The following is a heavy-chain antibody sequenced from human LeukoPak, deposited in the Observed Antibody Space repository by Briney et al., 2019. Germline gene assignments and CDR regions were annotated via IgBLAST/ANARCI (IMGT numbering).Heavy chain of an antibody. CDR3: ARAKYCGGDCYYYFDY. D-gene: IGHD2-21*02. CDR2: IYYSGRT. CDR1: GDSISPNS. J-gene: IGHJ4*02. Sequence: PSETLSLTCTVSGDSISPNSWSWIRQPPGKGLEWIGYIYYSGRTSYDTSLKGRLTISLDTSNNQFSLKLSSVTAADTAVYYCARAKYCGGDCYYYFDYWGQGTLVTVSS. V-gene: IGHV4-59*01.